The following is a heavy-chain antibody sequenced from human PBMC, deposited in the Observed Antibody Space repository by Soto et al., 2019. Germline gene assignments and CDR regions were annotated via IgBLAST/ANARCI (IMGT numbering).Heavy chain of an antibody. D-gene: IGHD6-19*01. Sequence: SQTLSLTCVFSGDSVSSTSAAWSWIRQSPSRGLEWLGRTYYRSKWYSDYAVSVKSRITINPDTSKNQFSLQPNSVTPEDTAVYYCARGSYYSGWVWGQGTLVT. CDR2: TYYRSKWYS. CDR3: ARGSYYSGWV. CDR1: GDSVSSTSAA. J-gene: IGHJ4*02. V-gene: IGHV6-1*01.